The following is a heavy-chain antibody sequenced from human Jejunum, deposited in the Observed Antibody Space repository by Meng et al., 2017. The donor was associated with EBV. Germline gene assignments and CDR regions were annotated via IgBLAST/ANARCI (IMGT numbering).Heavy chain of an antibody. CDR3: ARGNAYNVPSFDY. V-gene: IGHV4-4*02. CDR1: GASITGTNW. Sequence: QVRRRASGPGLVTPSGTRSLTFAVSGASITGTNWWSWVRQPPGKGLEWIAEIWHGGNTNYNPALKRRATISVDKSNNQFSLKLASVTAADTAVYFCARGNAYNVPSFDYWGQGTLVTVSS. D-gene: IGHD5-24*01. CDR2: IWHGGNT. J-gene: IGHJ4*02.